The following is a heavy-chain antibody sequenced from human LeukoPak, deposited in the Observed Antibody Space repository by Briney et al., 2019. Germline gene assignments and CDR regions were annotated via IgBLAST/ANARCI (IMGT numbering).Heavy chain of an antibody. D-gene: IGHD3-22*01. Sequence: GGSLRLSCTNSGFTFGDYAMTWVRQAPGKGLEWVGFIRSKAYGGATEYAASVKGRFTISRDDSKSIAYLQMNSLKTEDTAVYYCTRDIKPDYYDSSGVEYFQHWGQGSLVTVSS. CDR3: TRDIKPDYYDSSGVEYFQH. CDR1: GFTFGDYA. J-gene: IGHJ1*01. V-gene: IGHV3-49*04. CDR2: IRSKAYGGAT.